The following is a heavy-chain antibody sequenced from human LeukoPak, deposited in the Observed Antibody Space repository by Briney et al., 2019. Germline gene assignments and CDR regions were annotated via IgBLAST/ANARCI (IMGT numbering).Heavy chain of an antibody. J-gene: IGHJ5*02. V-gene: IGHV4-59*02. D-gene: IGHD2/OR15-2a*01. Sequence: PSETLSLTCTVSGASVSSSHWNWIRQSPGKGLEWIANVDYNGSTKYNPSLRGRGTMSLETSKNQFYLKLESVTAAETARYYCARGFYGPFDRWGQGTLVTVSS. CDR3: ARGFYGPFDR. CDR1: GASVSSSH. CDR2: VDYNGST.